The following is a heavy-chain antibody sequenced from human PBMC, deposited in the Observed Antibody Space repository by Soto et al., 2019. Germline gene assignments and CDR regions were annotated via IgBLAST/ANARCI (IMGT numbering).Heavy chain of an antibody. V-gene: IGHV1-69*13. J-gene: IGHJ4*02. D-gene: IGHD3-22*01. CDR1: GGAFSSYA. Sequence: SVKVSCKASGGAFSSYAISWVRQAPGQGLEWMGGIIPIFGTANYAQKFQGRVTITADESTSTAYMELSSLRSEDTAVYYCARGAQSLRITMIVVEPFHYWGQGTLVTVS. CDR2: IIPIFGTA. CDR3: ARGAQSLRITMIVVEPFHY.